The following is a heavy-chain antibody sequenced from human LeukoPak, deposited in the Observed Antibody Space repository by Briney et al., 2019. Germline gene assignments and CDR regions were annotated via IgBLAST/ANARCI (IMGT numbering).Heavy chain of an antibody. D-gene: IGHD3-10*01. CDR2: ISNSSNYI. V-gene: IGHV3-21*01. Sequence: PGGSLRLSCAASGFTFSSYSMNWVRQAPGKGLEWVSSISNSSNYIYNADSVKGRFTISRDNAKNSLYLQMNSLRAEDTAVYYCPRDVGTLLSSPFDSWGQGTLVTASS. CDR3: PRDVGTLLSSPFDS. J-gene: IGHJ4*02. CDR1: GFTFSSYS.